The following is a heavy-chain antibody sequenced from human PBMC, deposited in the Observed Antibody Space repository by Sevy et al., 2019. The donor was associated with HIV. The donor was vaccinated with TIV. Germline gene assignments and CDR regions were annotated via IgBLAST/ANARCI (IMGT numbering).Heavy chain of an antibody. D-gene: IGHD5-18*01. J-gene: IGHJ4*02. CDR1: GFTFTNAW. V-gene: IGHV3-15*01. Sequence: GGFLRLSCATSGFTFTNAWMTWVRQAPGKGPEWVGRIKSKTDGETTDYAAPVKGRFTISRDDSKNTLYMEMNSLKTEDTAVYYCTTEAAEAYMENIAMVKVYWGQGTQVTVSS. CDR3: TTEAAEAYMENIAMVKVY. CDR2: IKSKTDGETT.